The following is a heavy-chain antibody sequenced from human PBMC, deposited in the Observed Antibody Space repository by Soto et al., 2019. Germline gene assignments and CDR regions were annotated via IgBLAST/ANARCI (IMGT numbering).Heavy chain of an antibody. J-gene: IGHJ6*03. CDR1: GYTFTSYG. D-gene: IGHD6-6*01. Sequence: GASVKVSCKASGYTFTSYGISWVRQAPGQGLEWMGWISAYNGNTNYAQKLQGRVTMTTDTSTSTAYMELRSLRSDDTAVYYCARLTRPWYYYYYMDVWGKATTVTVSS. CDR3: ARLTRPWYYYYYMDV. V-gene: IGHV1-18*01. CDR2: ISAYNGNT.